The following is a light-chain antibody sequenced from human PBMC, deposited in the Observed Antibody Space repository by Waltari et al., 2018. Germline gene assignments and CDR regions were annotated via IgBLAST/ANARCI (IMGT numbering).Light chain of an antibody. CDR1: SSDVGGYNY. J-gene: IGLJ2*01. CDR3: SSYISSSTLEL. V-gene: IGLV2-14*03. CDR2: DVS. Sequence: QSALTQAASVSGSPGQSITISCTGSSSDVGGYNYVSWYQQHPGKAPNLIIYDVSNRPSGGSNRFSGSKSGNTASLTISGLQAEDEADYYCSSYISSSTLELFGGGTSLTVL.